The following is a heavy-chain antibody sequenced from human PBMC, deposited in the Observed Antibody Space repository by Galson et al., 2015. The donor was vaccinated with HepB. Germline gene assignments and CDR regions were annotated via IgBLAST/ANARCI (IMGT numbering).Heavy chain of an antibody. D-gene: IGHD3-10*01. Sequence: SVKVSCKASGYTFTSYYMHWVRQAPGQGLEWMGWINPNSGGTNYAQKFQGRVTMTRDTSISTAYMELSRLRSDDTAVYYCARAPRGAAANFDYWGQETLVTVSS. CDR3: ARAPRGAAANFDY. V-gene: IGHV1-2*02. J-gene: IGHJ4*02. CDR1: GYTFTSYY. CDR2: INPNSGGT.